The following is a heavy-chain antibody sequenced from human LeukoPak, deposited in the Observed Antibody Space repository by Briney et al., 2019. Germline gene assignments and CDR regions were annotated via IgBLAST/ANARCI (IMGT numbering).Heavy chain of an antibody. J-gene: IGHJ4*02. V-gene: IGHV1-46*01. D-gene: IGHD2/OR15-2a*01. CDR3: ARDCSSTTCQGPVLDF. Sequence: GASVTVSFKASGYTFTSHYVHWVRQAPGQGLEWMGIIHPSGGNSRNTQNFQGRVTMTRDTSTSTVYLELSSLRSEDTAVYYCARDCSSTTCQGPVLDFWGQGTLVTVSS. CDR1: GYTFTSHY. CDR2: IHPSGGNS.